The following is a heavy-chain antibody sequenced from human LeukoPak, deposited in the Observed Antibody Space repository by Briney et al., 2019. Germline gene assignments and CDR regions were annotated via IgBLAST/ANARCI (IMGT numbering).Heavy chain of an antibody. Sequence: GGSLRLSCAASGFTFSSYWMSWVRQAPGKGLEWVAYIKKDGSEIYYVDSVKGRFTISRDNAKNSLYLQMNSLRAEDTAVYYCARDPLRVVVVAATHWFDPWGQGTLVTVSS. D-gene: IGHD2-15*01. CDR2: IKKDGSEI. J-gene: IGHJ5*02. CDR1: GFTFSSYW. V-gene: IGHV3-7*01. CDR3: ARDPLRVVVVAATHWFDP.